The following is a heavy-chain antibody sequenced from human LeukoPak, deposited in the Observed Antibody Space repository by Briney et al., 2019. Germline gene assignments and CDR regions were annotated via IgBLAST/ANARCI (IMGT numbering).Heavy chain of an antibody. D-gene: IGHD3-10*01. V-gene: IGHV1-69*05. CDR1: GGTFSSYA. J-gene: IGHJ4*02. Sequence: SVKVSCKASGGTFSSYAISWVLQAPGQGLEWMGRIIPIFGTANYAQKFQGRVTITTDESTSTAYMELSSLRSEDTAVYYCARDRGAYYYGSGSYYNFDYWGQGTLVTVSS. CDR3: ARDRGAYYYGSGSYYNFDY. CDR2: IIPIFGTA.